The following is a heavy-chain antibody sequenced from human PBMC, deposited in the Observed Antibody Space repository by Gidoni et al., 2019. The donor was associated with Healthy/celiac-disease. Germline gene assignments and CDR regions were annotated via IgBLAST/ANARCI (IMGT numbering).Heavy chain of an antibody. CDR3: AKQSEGPYYDFWSGSSEDYWYFEL. CDR1: GYSTSSGSY. V-gene: IGHV4-38-2*01. D-gene: IGHD3-3*01. CDR2: IYHSGST. J-gene: IGHJ2*01. Sequence: QVQLQESGPGLVKPSETLSLTCAVSGYSTSSGSYWGWIRQPPGKVREWIGSIYHSGSTYYNPALKRQVIISVDTYKNQFSLKLSSVTAADTAVYYCAKQSEGPYYDFWSGSSEDYWYFELWGRGTLVTVSS.